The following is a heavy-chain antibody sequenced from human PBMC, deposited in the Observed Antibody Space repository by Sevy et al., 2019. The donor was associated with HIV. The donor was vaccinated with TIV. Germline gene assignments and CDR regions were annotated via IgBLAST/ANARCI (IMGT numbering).Heavy chain of an antibody. CDR1: GFTFSSYS. D-gene: IGHD5-18*01. Sequence: GGSLRLSCAASGFTFSSYSMNWVRQAPGKGLEWVSYISSSSSTIYYADSLKGRFTISRDNAKNSLYLQMNSLRDEDTAVYYCAREASYGYPTPDYWGQGTLVTVSS. J-gene: IGHJ4*02. CDR3: AREASYGYPTPDY. V-gene: IGHV3-48*02. CDR2: ISSSSSTI.